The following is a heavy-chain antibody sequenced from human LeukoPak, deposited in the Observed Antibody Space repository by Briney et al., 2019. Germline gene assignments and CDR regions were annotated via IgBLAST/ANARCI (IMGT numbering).Heavy chain of an antibody. CDR2: ISETSSHI. J-gene: IGHJ4*02. CDR3: ARGVVPAAFDY. V-gene: IGHV3-21*01. Sequence: GGSLRLSCAASGFIFSGYSMNWVRQAPGKGLEWVSSISETSSHISYADSVKGRFTISRDNAKNSPYVQLDSLRVDDTAVYYCARGVVPAAFDYWGQGTLVTVSS. CDR1: GFIFSGYS. D-gene: IGHD2-2*01.